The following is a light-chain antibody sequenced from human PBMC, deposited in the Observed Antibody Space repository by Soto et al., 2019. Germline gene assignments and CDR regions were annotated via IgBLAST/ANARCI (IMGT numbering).Light chain of an antibody. V-gene: IGKV3-15*01. Sequence: EIVMTQSPATLSVSPGERATLSCRASQSVSSNLAWYQQKPGQAPSLLNYGASTRATGTPARFSGSGSGTEFTLTISRLEPEDFAVYYCQQYGTSRTFGQGTKVDIK. J-gene: IGKJ1*01. CDR3: QQYGTSRT. CDR2: GAS. CDR1: QSVSSN.